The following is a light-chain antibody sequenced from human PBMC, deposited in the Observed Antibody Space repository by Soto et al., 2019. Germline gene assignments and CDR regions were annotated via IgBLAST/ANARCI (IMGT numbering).Light chain of an antibody. V-gene: IGKV3-15*01. J-gene: IGKJ2*01. Sequence: EIVMTQSPATLSVSPGERATLSCRASQSVSSDLAWYQQKPGQAPRLLIYGASTRATGIPARFSGSGSGTEFTLTITSLQSEDFAVYYCQQYYNWLMYTFGQGTKLEI. CDR2: GAS. CDR1: QSVSSD. CDR3: QQYYNWLMYT.